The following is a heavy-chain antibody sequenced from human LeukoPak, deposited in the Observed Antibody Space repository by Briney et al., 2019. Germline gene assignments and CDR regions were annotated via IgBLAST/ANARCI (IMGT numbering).Heavy chain of an antibody. D-gene: IGHD3-3*01. Sequence: PSETLSLTCTVSGGPISSYYWSWIRQPAGKGLEWIGSIYHSGSTYYNPSLKSRVTISVDTSKNQFSLKLSSVTAADTAVYYCARHKGAEITIFGVVTRKPFDYWGQGTLVTVSS. J-gene: IGHJ4*02. CDR3: ARHKGAEITIFGVVTRKPFDY. CDR2: IYHSGST. V-gene: IGHV4-59*08. CDR1: GGPISSYY.